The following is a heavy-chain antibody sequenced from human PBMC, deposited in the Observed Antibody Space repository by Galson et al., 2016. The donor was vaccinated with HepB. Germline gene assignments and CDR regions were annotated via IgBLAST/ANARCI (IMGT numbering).Heavy chain of an antibody. CDR3: ARDPRIELVPNS. CDR1: GGSISSSRYS. Sequence: SETLSLTCSVSGGSISSSRYSWGWIRQPPGKGLEWIGSIFHSGTTYYSPSLRCRVTMSLDRSKNQFSLNLISVTAADTAINFCARDPRIELVPNSWGQGTLVTVSS. CDR2: IFHSGTT. V-gene: IGHV4-39*07. D-gene: IGHD3-3*02. J-gene: IGHJ4*02.